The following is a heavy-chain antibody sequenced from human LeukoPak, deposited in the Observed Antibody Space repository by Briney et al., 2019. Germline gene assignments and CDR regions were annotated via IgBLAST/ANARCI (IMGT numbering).Heavy chain of an antibody. V-gene: IGHV1-18*01. J-gene: IGHJ4*02. Sequence: ASVKVSCKASGYAFTTYGISWVRQAPGQGLEWMGWISGYNGDTNYAQKLQGRVTMTTDTSTSTAYMELRSLKSDDTAVYYCARAGATVTSHFDSWGQGTLVTVSS. CDR2: ISGYNGDT. CDR3: ARAGATVTSHFDS. D-gene: IGHD4-17*01. CDR1: GYAFTTYG.